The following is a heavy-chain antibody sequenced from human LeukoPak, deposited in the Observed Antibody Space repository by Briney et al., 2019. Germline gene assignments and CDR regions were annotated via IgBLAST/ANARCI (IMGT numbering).Heavy chain of an antibody. D-gene: IGHD6-13*01. CDR3: ARDRIGSSSILDY. Sequence: GGSLRLSCAASGFTFSSYGMHWVRQAPGKGLEWVAVIWYGGSNKYYADSVKGRFTISRDNSKNTLYLQMNSLRAEDTAVYYCARDRIGSSSILDYWGQGTLVTVSS. V-gene: IGHV3-33*08. CDR2: IWYGGSNK. J-gene: IGHJ4*02. CDR1: GFTFSSYG.